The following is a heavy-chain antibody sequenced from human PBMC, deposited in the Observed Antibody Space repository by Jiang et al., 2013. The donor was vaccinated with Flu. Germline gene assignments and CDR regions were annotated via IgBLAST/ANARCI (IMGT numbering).Heavy chain of an antibody. CDR1: GGSISSGGYY. CDR3: ARSGLITIFGVAEFDP. V-gene: IGHV4-31*03. J-gene: IGHJ5*02. Sequence: GSGLVKPSQTLSLTCTVSGGSISSGGYYWSWIRQHPGKGLEWIGYIYYSGSTYYNPSLKSRVTISVDTSKNQFSLKLSSVTAADTAVYYCARSGLITIFGVAEFDPWGQGTLVTVSS. CDR2: IYYSGST. D-gene: IGHD3-3*01.